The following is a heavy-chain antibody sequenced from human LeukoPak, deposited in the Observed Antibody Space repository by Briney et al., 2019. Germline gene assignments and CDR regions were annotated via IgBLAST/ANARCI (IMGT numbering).Heavy chain of an antibody. D-gene: IGHD4-17*01. CDR3: TRMTTGHDY. Sequence: SETLSLTCAVSGVSFDDYYWSRVRQTPGKGLEWLGEINHSGYTNDSPSLKSRVTLSIDTSNKQFSLNLRSVTVADAGIYYCTRMTTGHDYWGQGTLVTVSS. CDR1: GVSFDDYY. V-gene: IGHV4-34*01. CDR2: INHSGYT. J-gene: IGHJ4*02.